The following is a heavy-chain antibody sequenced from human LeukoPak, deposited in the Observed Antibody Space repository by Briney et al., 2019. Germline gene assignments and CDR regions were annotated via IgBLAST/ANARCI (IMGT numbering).Heavy chain of an antibody. CDR1: GYTFTGYY. CDR2: INPNSGGT. CDR3: ATSDCDGGSCYSGIDY. J-gene: IGHJ4*02. Sequence: ASVTVSCKASGYTFTGYYMHWVRQAPGQGLEWMGWINPNSGGTNYAQKFQGRVTTTRDTSISTAYMELSRLRSDDTAVYYCATSDCDGGSCYSGIDYWGQGTLVTVSS. V-gene: IGHV1-2*02. D-gene: IGHD2-15*01.